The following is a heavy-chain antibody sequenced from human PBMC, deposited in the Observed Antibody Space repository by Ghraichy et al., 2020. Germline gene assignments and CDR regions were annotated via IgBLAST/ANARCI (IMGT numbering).Heavy chain of an antibody. V-gene: IGHV4-34*01. CDR3: ARGTSAGHYYGMDV. Sequence: SETLSLTCAVYGESFSGYFWNWIRQPQGKGLEWIGEVNHSGSTNYNPSLKSRVTISVDTSKNQFSLKLTSVTAADTAVYYCARGTSAGHYYGMDVWGQGTTVTVSS. CDR1: GESFSGYF. CDR2: VNHSGST. D-gene: IGHD6-13*01. J-gene: IGHJ6*02.